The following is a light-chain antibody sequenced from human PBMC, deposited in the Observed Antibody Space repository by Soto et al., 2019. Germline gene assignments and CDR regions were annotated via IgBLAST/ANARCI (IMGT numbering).Light chain of an antibody. V-gene: IGLV2-8*01. Sequence: QSALTQPPSASGSPGQSVTISCTGTSSDVGGYKYVSWYQQHPGKVPKLMIYEVSKRPSGVPDRFSGSKSGNTASLTVSGRQADDEADYYCSSYAGSNIDYVFGTGTKLTVL. CDR2: EVS. CDR1: SSDVGGYKY. J-gene: IGLJ1*01. CDR3: SSYAGSNIDYV.